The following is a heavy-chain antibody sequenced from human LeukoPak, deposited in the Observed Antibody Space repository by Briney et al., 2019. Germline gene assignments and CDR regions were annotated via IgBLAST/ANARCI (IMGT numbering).Heavy chain of an antibody. CDR1: EYSFTSYW. CDR3: ARPSRSNRPQFDY. D-gene: IGHD2/OR15-2a*01. Sequence: GESLKISCKGSEYSFTSYWIAWVRQMPGRGLDWMGIIYPGDSDTRYSPSFQGQVTISADKSISTAYLQWSSLKASDTAMYYCARPSRSNRPQFDYWGQGTLVTVSS. CDR2: IYPGDSDT. V-gene: IGHV5-51*01. J-gene: IGHJ4*02.